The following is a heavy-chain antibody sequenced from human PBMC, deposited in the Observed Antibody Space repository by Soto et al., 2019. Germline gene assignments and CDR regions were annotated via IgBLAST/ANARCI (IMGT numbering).Heavy chain of an antibody. CDR1: GGSISSGDYY. V-gene: IGHV4-30-4*01. CDR2: IYYSGST. D-gene: IGHD3-9*01. Sequence: SETLSLTCTVSGGSISSGDYYWIWIRQPPGKGLEWIGYIYYSGSTYYNPSLKSRVTISVDTSKNQFSLKLSSVTAADTAVYYCARGYYDILTGSRNWFDPWGQGTLVTVSS. CDR3: ARGYYDILTGSRNWFDP. J-gene: IGHJ5*02.